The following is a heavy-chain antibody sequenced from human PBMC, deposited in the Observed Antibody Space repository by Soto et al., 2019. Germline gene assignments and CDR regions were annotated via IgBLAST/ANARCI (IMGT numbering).Heavy chain of an antibody. CDR3: ARDSNGGYYYYGMDV. J-gene: IGHJ6*02. Sequence: GGSLRLSCAASGFTFSSYEMNWVRQAPGKGLEWVSYISSSGSTIYYADSVKGRFTISRDSAKNSLYLQMNSLRAEDTAVYYCARDSNGGYYYYGMDVWGQGTTVTVSS. CDR1: GFTFSSYE. D-gene: IGHD4-4*01. V-gene: IGHV3-48*03. CDR2: ISSSGSTI.